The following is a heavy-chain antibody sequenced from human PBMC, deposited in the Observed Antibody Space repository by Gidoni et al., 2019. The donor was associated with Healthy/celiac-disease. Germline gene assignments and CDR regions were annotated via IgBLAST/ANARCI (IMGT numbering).Heavy chain of an antibody. J-gene: IGHJ5*02. CDR1: GGSISSYY. CDR3: ARLVTMVRGVKGGDWFDP. Sequence: QVQLQESGPGLVKPSETLSLTCTVSGGSISSYYWSWIRQPPGKGLEWIGYIYYSGSTNYNPSLKSRVTISVDTSKTQFSLKLSSVTAADTAVYYCARLVTMVRGVKGGDWFDPWGQGTLVTVSS. V-gene: IGHV4-59*08. D-gene: IGHD3-10*01. CDR2: IYYSGST.